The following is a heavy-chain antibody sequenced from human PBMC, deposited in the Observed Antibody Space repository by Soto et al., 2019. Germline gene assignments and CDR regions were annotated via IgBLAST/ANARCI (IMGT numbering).Heavy chain of an antibody. J-gene: IGHJ3*02. V-gene: IGHV3-33*01. CDR1: GFNFSSYG. CDR2: IWYDGSNK. Sequence: PGGSLRLSCAASGFNFSSYGMHWVRQAPGKGLEWVAVIWYDGSNKYYADSVKGRFTISRDNSKNTLYLQMNSLRAEDTAVYYCARDRSIVVVPLGLDIWGQGTMVTVSS. D-gene: IGHD3-22*01. CDR3: ARDRSIVVVPLGLDI.